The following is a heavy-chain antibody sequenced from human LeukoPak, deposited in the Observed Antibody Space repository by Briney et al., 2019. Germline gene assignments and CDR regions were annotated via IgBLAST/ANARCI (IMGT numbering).Heavy chain of an antibody. CDR2: ISGYSTYI. V-gene: IGHV3-21*06. D-gene: IGHD3-10*01. Sequence: TGGSLRLSCAASGFTFNDFSIHWVRQAPGKGLEWVSSISGYSTYIYYADSVKGRFTISRDNAKSSLYLQMSSLRAEDTAVYYCARFIRGVNNWGQGTLVTVSS. J-gene: IGHJ4*02. CDR1: GFTFNDFS. CDR3: ARFIRGVNN.